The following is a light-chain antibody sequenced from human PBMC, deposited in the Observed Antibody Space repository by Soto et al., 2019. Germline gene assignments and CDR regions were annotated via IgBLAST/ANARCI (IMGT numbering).Light chain of an antibody. CDR1: NIGSKS. CDR2: DDS. CDR3: QVWDSSSDHVV. Sequence: SYELTQPPSLSVAPGQTARITCGGHNIGSKSVHWYQQKPGQAPVLVVYDDSDRPSGIPERFSGSNSGNTATLTISRVEAGDEADYYCQVWDSSSDHVVFGGGTKVTVL. J-gene: IGLJ2*01. V-gene: IGLV3-21*02.